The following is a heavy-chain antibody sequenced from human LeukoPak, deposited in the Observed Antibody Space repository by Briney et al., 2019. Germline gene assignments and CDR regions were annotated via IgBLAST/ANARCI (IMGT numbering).Heavy chain of an antibody. Sequence: GGSLRLSCAASGFTFSSYGMHWVRQAPGKGLEWVAFIRYDGSNKYYADSVKGRFTISRDNSKNTLYLQMNSLRAEDTAVYYCAKDLERIAVAGTCFDYWGQGTLVTVSS. CDR3: AKDLERIAVAGTCFDY. J-gene: IGHJ4*02. CDR2: IRYDGSNK. V-gene: IGHV3-30*02. D-gene: IGHD6-19*01. CDR1: GFTFSSYG.